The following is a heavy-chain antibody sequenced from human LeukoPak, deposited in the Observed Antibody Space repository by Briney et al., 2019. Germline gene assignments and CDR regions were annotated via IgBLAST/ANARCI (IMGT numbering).Heavy chain of an antibody. CDR3: ARAPGGYVLYYFDY. J-gene: IGHJ4*02. CDR2: IYYSGST. D-gene: IGHD5-12*01. CDR1: GGSISSYY. V-gene: IGHV4-59*01. Sequence: SETLSLTCTVSGGSISSYYWSWIRQPPGKGLEWIGYIYYSGSTNYNPSFKSRVTISVDTSKNQFSLKLSSVTAADTAVYYCARAPGGYVLYYFDYWGQGTLVTVSS.